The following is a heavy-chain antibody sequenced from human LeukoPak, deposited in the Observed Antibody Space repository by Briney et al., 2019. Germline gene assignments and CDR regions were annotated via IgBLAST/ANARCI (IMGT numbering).Heavy chain of an antibody. CDR3: ARQAYGSGSYMECAFDI. Sequence: PGESLKISCKGSGYSFTSYWIGWVRQMPGKGLEWMGIIYPGDSDTRYSPSFQGQVTISADKSISTAYLQWSSLKASDTAMYYCARQAYGSGSYMECAFDIWGQGTMVTVPS. J-gene: IGHJ3*02. D-gene: IGHD3-10*01. V-gene: IGHV5-51*01. CDR1: GYSFTSYW. CDR2: IYPGDSDT.